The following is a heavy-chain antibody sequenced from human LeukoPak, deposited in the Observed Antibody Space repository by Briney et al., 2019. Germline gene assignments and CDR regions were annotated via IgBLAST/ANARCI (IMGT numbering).Heavy chain of an antibody. J-gene: IGHJ4*02. CDR2: IYYSGST. V-gene: IGHV4-59*01. CDR1: GGSLSSYY. Sequence: SETLSLTCTVSGGSLSSYYWSWIRQPPGKGLEWIGYIYYSGSTNYNPSLKSRVTISVDTSKNQFSLKLSSVTAADTAVYYCARSYDFWSGYEKFYFDYWGKGTLVTVSS. CDR3: ARSYDFWSGYEKFYFDY. D-gene: IGHD3-3*01.